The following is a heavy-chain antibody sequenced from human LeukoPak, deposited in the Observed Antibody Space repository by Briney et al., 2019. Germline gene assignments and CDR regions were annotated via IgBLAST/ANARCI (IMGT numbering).Heavy chain of an antibody. CDR2: IYYSGST. CDR3: ASYDSASGAFDI. V-gene: IGHV4-59*08. Sequence: PSETLSPTCTVSGGSISSYYWSWIRQPPGKGLEWIGYIYYSGSTNYNPSLKSRVTISVDTSKNQFSLKLSSVTAADTAVYYCASYDSASGAFDIWGQGTMVTVSS. D-gene: IGHD3-10*01. J-gene: IGHJ3*02. CDR1: GGSISSYY.